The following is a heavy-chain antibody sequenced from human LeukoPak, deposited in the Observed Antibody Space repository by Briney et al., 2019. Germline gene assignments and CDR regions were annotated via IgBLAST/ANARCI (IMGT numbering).Heavy chain of an antibody. Sequence: GGSLRLSCAASGFTFSSYSMNWVRQAPGKGLEWVSYISSSSSTIYYADSVKGRFSISRDNSKNTLFLQMNSLTVEDTAVYYCAKHLPNLGLDYWGQGTLVTVSS. CDR3: AKHLPNLGLDY. J-gene: IGHJ4*02. CDR1: GFTFSSYS. V-gene: IGHV3-48*01. CDR2: ISSSSSTI.